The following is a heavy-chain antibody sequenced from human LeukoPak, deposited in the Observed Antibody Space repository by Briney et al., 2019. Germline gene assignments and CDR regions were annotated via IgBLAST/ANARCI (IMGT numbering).Heavy chain of an antibody. CDR2: INHSRIT. CDR1: GAPFSGYW. J-gene: IGHJ4*02. V-gene: IGHV4-34*01. CDR3: ATTSGN. Sequence: SETLSLTCAVYGAPFSGYWWYWIRQPPGKGLEWIGEINHSRITNYNPSIKSRVSISVDTSKNQFSLKLSSVSAADTAVYYCATTSGNWGQGTLVTVSS.